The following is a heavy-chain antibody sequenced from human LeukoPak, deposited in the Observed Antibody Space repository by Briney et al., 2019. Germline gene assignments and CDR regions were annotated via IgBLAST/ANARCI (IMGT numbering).Heavy chain of an antibody. CDR2: IRSSGSTI. CDR1: GFTFSSYE. J-gene: IGHJ4*02. V-gene: IGHV3-48*03. CDR3: ARDSSPNDY. Sequence: GGSLRLSCAASGFTFSSYEINWVRQAAGKGLEWVSYIRSSGSTIYYADSVKGRFTISRDNAKNSLYLQMNSLRAEDTAVFYCARDSSPNDYWGQGTLVTVSS. D-gene: IGHD6-13*01.